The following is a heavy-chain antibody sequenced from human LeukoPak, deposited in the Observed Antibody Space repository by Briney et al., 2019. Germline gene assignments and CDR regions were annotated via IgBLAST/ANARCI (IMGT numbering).Heavy chain of an antibody. CDR1: GFTFSNYW. CDR3: AKGGIAVAGTWFDP. D-gene: IGHD6-19*01. V-gene: IGHV3-7*03. J-gene: IGHJ5*02. Sequence: GGSLRLSCAASGFTFSNYWMSWVRQAPGKGLEWVANIKQDGSEKYYVDSVKGRFTISRDNAKNSLYLQMNSLRAEDMALYYCAKGGIAVAGTWFDPWGQGTLVTVSS. CDR2: IKQDGSEK.